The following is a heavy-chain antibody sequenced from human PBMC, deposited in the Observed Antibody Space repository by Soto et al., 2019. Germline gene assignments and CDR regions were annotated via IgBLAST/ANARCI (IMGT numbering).Heavy chain of an antibody. V-gene: IGHV3-74*01. CDR3: ARVRGGVYGMDV. CDR1: GFPLIRYW. Sequence: EEKVVESGGGLVQPGGSLRVSCEGSGFPLIRYWMHWVRQAPGRGLVWISRINSDGSIINYADSVKGRFTISRDNAKNTVYLPMTSLRDEDTAIYYCARVRGGVYGMDVWGQGTTVTVSS. CDR2: INSDGSII. D-gene: IGHD3-16*01. J-gene: IGHJ6*02.